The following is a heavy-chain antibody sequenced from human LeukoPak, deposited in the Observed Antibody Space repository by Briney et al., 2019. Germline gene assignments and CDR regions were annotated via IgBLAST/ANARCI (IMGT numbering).Heavy chain of an antibody. CDR2: IYYSGST. CDR3: ARSLGPFRLSYFDY. Sequence: SETLSLTCTVSGGSISSSSYYWGWIRQPPGTGLEWIGSIYYSGSTYYNPSLKSRVTISVDTSKNQFSLKLSSVTAADTAVYYCARSLGPFRLSYFDYWGQGTLVTVSS. V-gene: IGHV4-39*01. CDR1: GGSISSSSYY. J-gene: IGHJ4*02. D-gene: IGHD4/OR15-4a*01.